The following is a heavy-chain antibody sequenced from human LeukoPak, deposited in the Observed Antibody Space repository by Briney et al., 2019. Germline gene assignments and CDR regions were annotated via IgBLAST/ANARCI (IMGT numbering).Heavy chain of an antibody. Sequence: ETLSLTCTVSGGSISSYYWSWIRQPPGKGLEWVANIKQDGSEKYYVDSVKGRFTISSDNAKNSLYLQMNNLRAEDTAVYYCARPRQMTTVTSFDYWGQGTLVTVSS. D-gene: IGHD4-17*01. CDR2: IKQDGSEK. V-gene: IGHV3-7*03. CDR3: ARPRQMTTVTSFDY. CDR1: GGSISSYY. J-gene: IGHJ4*02.